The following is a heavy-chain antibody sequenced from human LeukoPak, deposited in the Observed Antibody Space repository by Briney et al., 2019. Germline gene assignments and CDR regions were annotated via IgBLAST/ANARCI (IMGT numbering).Heavy chain of an antibody. D-gene: IGHD3-9*01. V-gene: IGHV3-23*01. CDR2: ISGSGGST. J-gene: IGHJ4*02. CDR1: GFTFSSYA. Sequence: PGGSLRLSCAASGFTFSSYAMSWVRQAPGKGLEWVLAISGSGGSTYYADSVKGRFTISRDNSKNTLYLQMNSLRAEDTAVYYCALYGYDILTGYSDYWGQGTLVTVSS. CDR3: ALYGYDILTGYSDY.